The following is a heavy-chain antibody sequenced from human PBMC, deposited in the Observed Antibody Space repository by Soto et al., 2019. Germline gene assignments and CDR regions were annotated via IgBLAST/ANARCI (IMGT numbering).Heavy chain of an antibody. CDR3: ARDTHCSGGSCYVYGMDV. V-gene: IGHV3-48*02. Sequence: GGSLRLSCAASGFTFSSYSMNWVRQAPGKGLEWVSYISSSSSTIYYADSVKGRFTISRDNAKNSLYLQMNSLRDEDTAVYYCARDTHCSGGSCYVYGMDVWGQGTTVTVSS. CDR2: ISSSSSTI. J-gene: IGHJ6*02. CDR1: GFTFSSYS. D-gene: IGHD2-15*01.